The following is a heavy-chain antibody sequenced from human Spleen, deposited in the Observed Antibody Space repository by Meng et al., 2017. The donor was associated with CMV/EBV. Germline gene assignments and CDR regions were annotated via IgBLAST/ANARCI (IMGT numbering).Heavy chain of an antibody. D-gene: IGHD2-2*01. Sequence: SVKVSCKASGGTGSSYAISWVRQAPGQGLEWMGGIIPFLGVTKSAQKFQGRVTITADESTSTAYMELSGLRSEDTAVYYCARDEDLEYIEVVPLGGYHYSGMDVWGQGTTVTVSS. J-gene: IGHJ6*02. V-gene: IGHV1-69*10. CDR1: GGTGSSYA. CDR3: ARDEDLEYIEVVPLGGYHYSGMDV. CDR2: IIPFLGVT.